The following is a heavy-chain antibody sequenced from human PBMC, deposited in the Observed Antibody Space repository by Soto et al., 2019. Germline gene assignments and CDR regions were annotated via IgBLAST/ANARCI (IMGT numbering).Heavy chain of an antibody. V-gene: IGHV1-58*01. Sequence: SVKVSCKASGFTFTSSTVQWVRQARGQRLEWIGWIVVGSDNTNYAQKFQERVTITRDMSTSTAYMELSSLRSEDTAVYYCAADPNYGGNFARGYFYYGMDVWGQGTTVTVSS. CDR2: IVVGSDNT. CDR3: AADPNYGGNFARGYFYYGMDV. CDR1: GFTFTSST. J-gene: IGHJ6*02. D-gene: IGHD1-7*01.